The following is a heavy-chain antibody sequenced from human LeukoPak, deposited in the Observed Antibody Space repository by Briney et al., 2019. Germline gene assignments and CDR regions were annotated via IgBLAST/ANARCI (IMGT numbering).Heavy chain of an antibody. CDR2: IRGSGGST. J-gene: IGHJ4*02. D-gene: IGHD6-6*01. CDR1: GFTFSSYA. V-gene: IGHV3-23*01. CDR3: AKASGQLVPNSFFDY. Sequence: GGSLRLSCAASGFTFSSYAMSWVRQAPGKGLNGVSGIRGSGGSTYYADSVKGRFTISRDNSKNTLYLQMNSLRAEDTAVYYCAKASGQLVPNSFFDYWGQGTLVTVSS.